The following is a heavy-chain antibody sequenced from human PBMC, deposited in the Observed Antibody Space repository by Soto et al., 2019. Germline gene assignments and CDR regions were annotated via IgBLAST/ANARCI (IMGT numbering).Heavy chain of an antibody. CDR2: IYYSGST. CDR1: GGSINIGGYY. D-gene: IGHD3-3*02. J-gene: IGHJ4*02. V-gene: IGHV4-31*03. Sequence: SETLSLSCPVSGGSINIGGYYWSWIRQHPGKGLEWIGYIYYSGSTFYNPSLKSRVTISFDTSKNQFSLKLNSVTAADTAVYYCARTAWHLFDYWGQGTLVTVSS. CDR3: ARTAWHLFDY.